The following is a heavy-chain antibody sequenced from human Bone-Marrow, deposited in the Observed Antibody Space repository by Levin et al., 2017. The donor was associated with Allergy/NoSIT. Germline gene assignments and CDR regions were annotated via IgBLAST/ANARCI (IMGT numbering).Heavy chain of an antibody. D-gene: IGHD1-7*01. J-gene: IGHJ6*02. CDR1: GGSISSSNW. CDR3: ARRNLLRYYGMDV. Sequence: PSETLSLTCAVSGGSISSSNWWSWVRQPPGKGLEWIGEIYHSGSTNYNPSLKSRVTISVDKSKNQFSLKLSSVTAADTAVYYCARRNLLRYYGMDVWGQGTTVTVSS. CDR2: IYHSGST. V-gene: IGHV4-4*02.